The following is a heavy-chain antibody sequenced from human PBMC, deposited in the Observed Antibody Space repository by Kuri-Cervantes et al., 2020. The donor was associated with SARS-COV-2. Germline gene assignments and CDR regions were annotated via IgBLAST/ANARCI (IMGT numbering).Heavy chain of an antibody. CDR2: INPNSGGT. V-gene: IGHV1-2*04. CDR1: GYTFTDYY. D-gene: IGHD3-16*01. J-gene: IGHJ4*02. Sequence: ASVKVSCKASGYTFTDYYTYWVRQAPGQGLEWMGWINPNSGGTNYAQKFQGWVTMTRDTSLTTGYMELTRLTSDDTAVYYCARGEGAGGLMVVLGWRGAGLLDFWGQGTLVTVSS. CDR3: ARGEGAGGLMVVLGWRGAGLLDF.